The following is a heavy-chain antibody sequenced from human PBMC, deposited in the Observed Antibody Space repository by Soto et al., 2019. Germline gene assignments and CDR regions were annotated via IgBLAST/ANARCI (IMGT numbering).Heavy chain of an antibody. V-gene: IGHV4-59*01. J-gene: IGHJ6*02. Sequence: SETLSLTCTASGGSISSYYWSWIRQPPGKGLEWIGYIYYSRSTNYNPSLKSRVTISVDTSKNQFSLKLSSVTAADTAVYYCAREGGGGPTTHYYYYGMDVWGQGTTVTVSS. D-gene: IGHD2-21*01. CDR3: AREGGGGPTTHYYYYGMDV. CDR2: IYYSRST. CDR1: GGSISSYY.